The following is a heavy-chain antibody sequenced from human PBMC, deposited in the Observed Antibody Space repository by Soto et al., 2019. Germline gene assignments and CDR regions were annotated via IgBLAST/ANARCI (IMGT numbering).Heavy chain of an antibody. CDR1: GFTVSISY. Sequence: GGSLRLSCAGSGFTVSISYMTCVRQVPGKGLEWVSIRYSDGRSYHAESVKGRFTISRDNSKNTEYLQMSSLRPEDTAVYYCVKGEYYYDGSAYYPFDYWGQGRMVTVSS. J-gene: IGHJ4*02. CDR3: VKGEYYYDGSAYYPFDY. V-gene: IGHV3-66*01. D-gene: IGHD3-22*01. CDR2: RYSDGRS.